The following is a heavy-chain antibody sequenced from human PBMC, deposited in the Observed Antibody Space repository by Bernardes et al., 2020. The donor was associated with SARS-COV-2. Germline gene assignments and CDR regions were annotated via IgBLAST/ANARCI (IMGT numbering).Heavy chain of an antibody. V-gene: IGHV3-7*01. D-gene: IGHD2-15*01. J-gene: IGHJ4*02. CDR1: GFTFSDSW. CDR2: MNPDGSDK. Sequence: GGSLRLSCAASGFTFSDSWMNWVRQAPGKGLEWVASMNPDGSDKFYADSVKGRFTISRDNSKNTLYLQMNSLRAEDTAVYYCATTPQYEYTRVFDFWGQGTMVTVSS. CDR3: ATTPQYEYTRVFDF.